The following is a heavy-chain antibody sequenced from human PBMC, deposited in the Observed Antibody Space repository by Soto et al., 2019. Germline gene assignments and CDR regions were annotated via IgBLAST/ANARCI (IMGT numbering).Heavy chain of an antibody. V-gene: IGHV3-30*18. CDR1: GFTFSGYG. CDR2: ISFEGSKK. Sequence: QVQLVESGGGVVQPGRSLRLSCAASGFTFSGYGMHWVRQAPGKGLEWVAVISFEGSKKYYANSVEGRFTISRDNSKNKLFLQMNSLRAEDTAVYYCAKGGSSSARYFDTWGQGTLVTVSS. CDR3: AKGGSSSARYFDT. J-gene: IGHJ5*02. D-gene: IGHD6-6*01.